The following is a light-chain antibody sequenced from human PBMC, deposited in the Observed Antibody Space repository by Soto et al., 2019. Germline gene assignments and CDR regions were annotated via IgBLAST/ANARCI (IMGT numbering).Light chain of an antibody. CDR1: SSDVGGYNY. CDR3: SLYAGSTCV. CDR2: EVS. Sequence: QSVLTQPPSASGSPGQSVTISCTGTSSDVGGYNYVSWYQQHQGKAPKLMIYEVSKRPSGVHDRFSGSKSGNTASLTVSGLQAEDEADSYCSLYAGSTCVFGGGTKLTVL. V-gene: IGLV2-8*01. J-gene: IGLJ2*01.